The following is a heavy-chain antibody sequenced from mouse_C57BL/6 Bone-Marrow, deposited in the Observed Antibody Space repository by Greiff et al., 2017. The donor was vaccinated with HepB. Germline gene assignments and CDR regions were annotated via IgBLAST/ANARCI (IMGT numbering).Heavy chain of an antibody. CDR2: IYPGSGNT. CDR1: GYSFTSYY. D-gene: IGHD2-3*01. V-gene: IGHV1-66*01. Sequence: VQLQQSGPELVKPGASVKISCKASGYSFTSYYIHWVKQRPGQGLEWIGWIYPGSGNTKYNEKFKGKATLTADTSSSTAYMQLSSLTSEDSAVYYCARDGYFPMDYWGQGTSVTVSS. CDR3: ARDGYFPMDY. J-gene: IGHJ4*01.